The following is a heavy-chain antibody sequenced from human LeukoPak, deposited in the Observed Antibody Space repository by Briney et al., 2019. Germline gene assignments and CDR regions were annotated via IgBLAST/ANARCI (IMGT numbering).Heavy chain of an antibody. CDR2: ISYTGST. V-gene: IGHV4-59*08. Sequence: SGTLSLTCTVSGGSIIGYDWSWIRQPPGKGLEWIGYISYTGSTKFSPSLKSRLAMSVDTSGNQFSLHLSSVTAADTAVYYCARTWHYDSSDYFPFDNWGQGTLVTVSS. CDR1: GGSIIGYD. D-gene: IGHD3-22*01. J-gene: IGHJ4*02. CDR3: ARTWHYDSSDYFPFDN.